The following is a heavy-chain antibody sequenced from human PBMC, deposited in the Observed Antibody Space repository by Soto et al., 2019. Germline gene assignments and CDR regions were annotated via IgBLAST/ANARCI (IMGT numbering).Heavy chain of an antibody. CDR2: ISSSSSST. CDR3: ARVTKAGRTNWFDP. D-gene: IGHD6-13*01. CDR1: GFTFSDYY. V-gene: IGHV3-11*06. Sequence: GGSLRLSCAASGFTFSDYYMSWIRQAPGKGLEWVSYISSSSSSTNYADSVKARFTISRDNAKNSLYLQMHSLRAEETAVYYSARVTKAGRTNWFDPWGQGTLVTVYS. J-gene: IGHJ5*02.